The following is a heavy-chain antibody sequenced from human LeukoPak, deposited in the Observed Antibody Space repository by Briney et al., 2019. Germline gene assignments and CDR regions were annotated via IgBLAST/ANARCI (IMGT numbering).Heavy chain of an antibody. V-gene: IGHV3-7*01. CDR1: GFTFSSYW. CDR2: IKQDGSEK. Sequence: GGSLRLSCAASGFTFSSYWMSWVRQAPGKGLEWVANIKQDGSEKYYVDSVKGRFTISRDNAKNSLYLQMNSLRAEDTAVYYCARGPMVRTNLFDYWGQGTLVTVSS. D-gene: IGHD3-10*01. CDR3: ARGPMVRTNLFDY. J-gene: IGHJ4*02.